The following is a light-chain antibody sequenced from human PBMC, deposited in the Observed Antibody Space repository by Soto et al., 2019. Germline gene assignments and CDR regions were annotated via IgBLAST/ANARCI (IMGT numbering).Light chain of an antibody. J-gene: IGLJ1*01. CDR2: DDS. CDR3: HVWDSSSEHV. Sequence: SYDLTQPPAVSVAPGQTARITCGGNNIGSKSVHWYQQKPGQTPVLVVDDDSDRPSGIPERFSGSNSGNTATLTISRVEAGDEADYFCHVWDSSSEHVFGTGTKVTVL. CDR1: NIGSKS. V-gene: IGLV3-21*02.